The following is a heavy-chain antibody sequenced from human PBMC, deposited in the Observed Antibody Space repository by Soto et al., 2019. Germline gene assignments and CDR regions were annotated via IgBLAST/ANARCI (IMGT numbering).Heavy chain of an antibody. CDR3: ARDKGRLRFLEWLTNYYYYGMDV. Sequence: GGSLRLSCAASGFTFSSYAMHWVRQAPGKGLEWVAVISYDGSNKYYADSVKGRFTISRDNSKNTLYLQMNSLRAEDTAVYYCARDKGRLRFLEWLTNYYYYGMDVWGQGTTVTVSS. CDR2: ISYDGSNK. D-gene: IGHD3-3*01. J-gene: IGHJ6*02. CDR1: GFTFSSYA. V-gene: IGHV3-30-3*01.